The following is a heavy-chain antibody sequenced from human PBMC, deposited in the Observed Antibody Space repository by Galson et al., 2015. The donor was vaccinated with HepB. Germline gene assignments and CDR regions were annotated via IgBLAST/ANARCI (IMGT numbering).Heavy chain of an antibody. CDR2: ITSSGGKT. J-gene: IGHJ4*02. Sequence: SLRLSCAASGFTFTRYAMTWVRQAPGKGLEWVASITSSGGKTYYTDSVKGRFTISRDNSKNTLFLQLNSLRAEDTAVYYCAKDGIMAANKPYHLHYWGQGTLVTVSS. D-gene: IGHD1-26*01. V-gene: IGHV3-23*01. CDR3: AKDGIMAANKPYHLHY. CDR1: GFTFTRYA.